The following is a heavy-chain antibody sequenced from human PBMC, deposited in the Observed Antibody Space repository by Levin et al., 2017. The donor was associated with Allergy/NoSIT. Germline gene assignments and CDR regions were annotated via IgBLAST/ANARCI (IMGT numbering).Heavy chain of an antibody. CDR3: ARDLSHTDRAFDY. J-gene: IGHJ4*02. Sequence: GGSLRLSCAASRFTFSDSHMNWVRQAPGKGLEWVSFITHDGTVPVYADSVKGRFTISRDNAKNSLYLQLNSLKAEDTAVYYCARDLSHTDRAFDYWGQGTLVTVSS. CDR1: RFTFSDSH. CDR2: ITHDGTVP. V-gene: IGHV3-21*06.